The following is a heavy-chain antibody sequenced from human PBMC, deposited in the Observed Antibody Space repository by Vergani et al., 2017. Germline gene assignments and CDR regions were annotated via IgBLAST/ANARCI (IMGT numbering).Heavy chain of an antibody. Sequence: EVQLVESGGGLVQPGGSLRLSCAASGFTFSSYDMHWVRQATGKGLEWVSAIGTAGDTYYPGSVKGRFTISRENAKNSLYLQMNSLRAGDTAVYYCARAGYSSGWRYYYYYMDVWGKGTTVTVSS. D-gene: IGHD6-19*01. V-gene: IGHV3-13*01. CDR2: IGTAGDT. CDR3: ARAGYSSGWRYYYYYMDV. CDR1: GFTFSSYD. J-gene: IGHJ6*03.